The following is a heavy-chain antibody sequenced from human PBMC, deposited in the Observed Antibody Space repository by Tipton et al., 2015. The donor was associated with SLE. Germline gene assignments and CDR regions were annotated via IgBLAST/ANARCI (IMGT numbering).Heavy chain of an antibody. V-gene: IGHV3-74*01. Sequence: SLRLSCVASGFAFSTHWIHWVRQAPGKGLVWVSSVSSDATTTSYADSVKGRFTTSRDNAKNTVYLQMSSLRAEDTAVYYCASTFATGYWGQGMLVTVSS. CDR3: ASTFATGY. D-gene: IGHD1-1*01. CDR2: VSSDATTT. CDR1: GFAFSTHW. J-gene: IGHJ4*02.